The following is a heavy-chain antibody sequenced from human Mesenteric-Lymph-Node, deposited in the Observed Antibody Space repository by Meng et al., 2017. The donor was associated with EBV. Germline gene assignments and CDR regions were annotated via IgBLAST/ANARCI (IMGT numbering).Heavy chain of an antibody. V-gene: IGHV4-39*01. CDR1: GGAISSDN. J-gene: IGHJ4*02. Sequence: LQLQESGPGLVKPSETLSLTYTISGGAISSDNWAWIRQPPGKGLEWIGDTGTSYYNPSLKNRVTISVDTSNQFSLKLSSVTAADTAVYYCARRLHYYGSLGSWGQGTLVTVSS. CDR3: ARRLHYYGSLGS. CDR2: TGTS. D-gene: IGHD3-10*01.